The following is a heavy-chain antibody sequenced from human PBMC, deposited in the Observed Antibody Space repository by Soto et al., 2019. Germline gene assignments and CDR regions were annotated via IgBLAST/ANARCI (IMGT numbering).Heavy chain of an antibody. J-gene: IGHJ6*02. CDR1: GGSISSSNW. V-gene: IGHV4-4*02. D-gene: IGHD2-15*01. Sequence: SDTLSLTCAVSGGSISSSNWWSWVRKPPGKGLEWIGEIYHSGSTNYNPSLKSRVTISVDKSKNQFSLKLSSVTAADTAVYYCATFGISGTFYYYYYGMDVWGQGTTVT. CDR2: IYHSGST. CDR3: ATFGISGTFYYYYYGMDV.